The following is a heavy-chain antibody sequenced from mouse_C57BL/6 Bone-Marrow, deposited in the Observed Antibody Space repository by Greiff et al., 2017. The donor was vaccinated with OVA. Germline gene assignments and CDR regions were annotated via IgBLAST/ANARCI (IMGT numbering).Heavy chain of an antibody. Sequence: VQVVESGAELARPGASVKMSCKASGYTFTSYTMHWVKQRPGQGLEWIGYINPSSGYTKYNQKFKDKATLTADKSSSTAYMQLSSLTSEDSAVYYCARSDGGYWGQGTTLTVSS. CDR1: GYTFTSYT. J-gene: IGHJ2*01. CDR3: ARSDGGY. CDR2: INPSSGYT. V-gene: IGHV1-4*01. D-gene: IGHD2-3*01.